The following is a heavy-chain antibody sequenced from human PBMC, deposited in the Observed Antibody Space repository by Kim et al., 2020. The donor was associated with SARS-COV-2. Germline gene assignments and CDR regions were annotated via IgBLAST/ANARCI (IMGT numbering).Heavy chain of an antibody. D-gene: IGHD3-10*01. Sequence: GGSLRLSCAASGFTFSSYAMSWVRQAPGKGLEWVSAISGSGGSTYYADSVKGRFTISRDNSKNTLYLQMNSLRAEDTAVYYCAKTLWFGERGPNYYYYGMDVWGQGTTVTVSS. CDR2: ISGSGGST. J-gene: IGHJ6*02. CDR1: GFTFSSYA. CDR3: AKTLWFGERGPNYYYYGMDV. V-gene: IGHV3-23*01.